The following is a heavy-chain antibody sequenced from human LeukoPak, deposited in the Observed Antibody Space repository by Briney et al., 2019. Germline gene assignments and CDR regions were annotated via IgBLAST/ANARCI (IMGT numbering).Heavy chain of an antibody. J-gene: IGHJ4*02. V-gene: IGHV3-48*01. CDR2: ISGSSGTI. CDR3: ARDHLVSGWALGY. CDR1: GFTFSSYS. D-gene: IGHD6-19*01. Sequence: GGSLRLSCVASGFTFSSYSMNWVRQAPGKGLEWLSYISGSSGTIYYADSVKGRFTISRDNAKNSLYLQMNSLRAEDTAVYYCARDHLVSGWALGYWGQGTLVTVSS.